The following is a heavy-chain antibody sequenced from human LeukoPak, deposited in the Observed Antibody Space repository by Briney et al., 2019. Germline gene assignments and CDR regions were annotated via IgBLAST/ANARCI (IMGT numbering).Heavy chain of an antibody. J-gene: IGHJ6*02. CDR2: ISSSSSYT. CDR1: GFTFSDYY. CDR3: ARAPHYSNYGPYYYGMDV. V-gene: IGHV3-11*06. Sequence: GGSLRLSCAASGFTFSDYYMSWIRQAPGKGLEWVSYISSSSSYTNYADSVKGRFTISRDNAKNSLYLQMNSLRAEDTAVHYCARAPHYSNYGPYYYGMDVWGQGTTVTVSS. D-gene: IGHD4-11*01.